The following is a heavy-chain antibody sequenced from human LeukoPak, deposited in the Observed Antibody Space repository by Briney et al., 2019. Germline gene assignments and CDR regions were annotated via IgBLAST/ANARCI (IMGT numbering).Heavy chain of an antibody. CDR1: GGSISSGGYS. J-gene: IGHJ4*02. V-gene: IGHV4-30-2*03. Sequence: SETLSLTCAVSGGSISSGGYSWSWIRQPPGKGLEWIGSIYHSGSTYYNPSLKSRVTISVDTSKNQFSLKLSSVTAADTAVYYCARTLSGYYDTGDYWGQGTLVTVSS. CDR3: ARTLSGYYDTGDY. D-gene: IGHD3-22*01. CDR2: IYHSGST.